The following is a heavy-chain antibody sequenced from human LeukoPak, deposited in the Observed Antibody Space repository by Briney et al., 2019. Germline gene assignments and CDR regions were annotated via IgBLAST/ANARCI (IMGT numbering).Heavy chain of an antibody. CDR3: CMGYDRSGYYAFDI. D-gene: IGHD3-22*01. CDR1: GFTFSSYA. J-gene: IGHJ3*02. V-gene: IGHV3-30-3*01. Sequence: GRSLRLSCAASGFTFSSYAMHWVRQAPGKGLECVAVISYDGSNKYYADSVKGRFTISRDNSTNTLYLQMNSLRAEDTALYYCCMGYDRSGYYAFDIWGQGTMVTVSS. CDR2: ISYDGSNK.